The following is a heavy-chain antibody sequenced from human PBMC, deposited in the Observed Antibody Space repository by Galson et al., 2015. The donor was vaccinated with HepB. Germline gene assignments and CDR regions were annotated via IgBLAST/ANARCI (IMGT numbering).Heavy chain of an antibody. CDR1: EFTFSGSA. CDR3: IRMADLSGYSST. CDR2: IRSKASNYAT. V-gene: IGHV3-73*01. D-gene: IGHD6-13*01. Sequence: SLRLSCAASEFTFSGSAIDWVRQTSGKGLEWVGRIRSKASNYATAYAASLKGRFTISRDDSKNTAYLHMKSLKTEDTAVYYCIRMADLSGYSSTWGQGTLVTVSS. J-gene: IGHJ4*02.